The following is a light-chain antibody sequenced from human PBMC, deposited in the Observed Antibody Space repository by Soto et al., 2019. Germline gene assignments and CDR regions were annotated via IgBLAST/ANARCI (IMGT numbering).Light chain of an antibody. J-gene: IGKJ2*01. Sequence: EIVMTQSPATLSVSPGERATLSCRASQSVSSNLAWYQQKPGKAPRLLIYGAPTRATGIPARFSGSGSGTEFSLTISSLQSEEFAVYYCPQYNNRGYTFGQGTKLEIK. CDR3: PQYNNRGYT. V-gene: IGKV3-15*01. CDR1: QSVSSN. CDR2: GAP.